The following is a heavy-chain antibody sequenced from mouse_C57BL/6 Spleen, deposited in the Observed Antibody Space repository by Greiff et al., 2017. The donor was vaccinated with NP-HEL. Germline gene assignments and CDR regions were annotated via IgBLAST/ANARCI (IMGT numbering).Heavy chain of an antibody. Sequence: QVQLQQSGAELVRPGTSVKVSCKASGYAFTNYLIEWVKQRPGQGLEWIGVINPGSGGTNYNEKFKGKATLTADQSSSTAYMQLSSLTSEDSAVYFCARSSYDYDAMDYWGQGTSVTVSS. CDR2: INPGSGGT. CDR1: GYAFTNYL. D-gene: IGHD2-10*01. CDR3: ARSSYDYDAMDY. V-gene: IGHV1-54*01. J-gene: IGHJ4*01.